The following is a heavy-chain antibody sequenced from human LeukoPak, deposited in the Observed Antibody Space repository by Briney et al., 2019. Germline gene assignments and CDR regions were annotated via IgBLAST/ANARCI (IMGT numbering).Heavy chain of an antibody. CDR3: AKVAVTTPAALYYYYGMDV. J-gene: IGHJ6*02. D-gene: IGHD4-17*01. V-gene: IGHV3-33*06. CDR1: GFPFSSYG. CDR2: IWSVGGAE. Sequence: GGSLRLSCVASGFPFSSYGMHWVRQAPGKGLEWVAVIWSVGGAEYYADSVKGRFTISRDNSKNMLFLQMNSLRAEDTAVYYCAKVAVTTPAALYYYYGMDVWGQGTTVTVSS.